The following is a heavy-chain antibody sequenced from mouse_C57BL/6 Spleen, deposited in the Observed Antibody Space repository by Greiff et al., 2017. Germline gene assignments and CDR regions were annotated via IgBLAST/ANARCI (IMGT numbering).Heavy chain of an antibody. D-gene: IGHD1-1*01. Sequence: QVQLQQSGAELVKPGASVKISCKASGYAFSSYWMNWVKQRPGKGLEWIGQIYPGDGDTNYNGKFKGKATLTADKSASTAYMQLSSLTSEDSAVYFCARKTTVVADYFDYWGQGTTLTVSS. CDR1: GYAFSSYW. CDR2: IYPGDGDT. CDR3: ARKTTVVADYFDY. J-gene: IGHJ2*01. V-gene: IGHV1-80*01.